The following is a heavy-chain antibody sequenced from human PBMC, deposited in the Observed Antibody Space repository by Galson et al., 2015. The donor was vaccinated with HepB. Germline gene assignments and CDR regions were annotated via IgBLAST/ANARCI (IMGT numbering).Heavy chain of an antibody. CDR3: ARGYYDSSAYLATFEI. V-gene: IGHV3-11*06. J-gene: IGHJ3*02. CDR1: GFTFSDSY. CDR2: ISSSSSYT. D-gene: IGHD3-22*01. Sequence: SLRLSCAASGFTFSDSYMNWLRQTPGKGLEWVSYISSSSSYTNYADSVKGRFTISRDNAKNSLYLQMNSLRAEDTAVYYCARGYYDSSAYLATFEIWGQGTMVTVSS.